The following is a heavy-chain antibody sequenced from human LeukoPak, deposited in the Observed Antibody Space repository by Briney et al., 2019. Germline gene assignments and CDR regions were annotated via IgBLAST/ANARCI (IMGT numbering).Heavy chain of an antibody. Sequence: ASVKVSCKASGYTFTGYYMHWVRQAPGQGLEWMGWINPNSGGTNYAQKFQGRVTMTRDTSISTAYMELSRLRSDDTAVYYCARSQQPDSTIDYWGQGTLVTVSS. D-gene: IGHD6-13*01. V-gene: IGHV1-2*02. CDR1: GYTFTGYY. J-gene: IGHJ4*02. CDR3: ARSQQPDSTIDY. CDR2: INPNSGGT.